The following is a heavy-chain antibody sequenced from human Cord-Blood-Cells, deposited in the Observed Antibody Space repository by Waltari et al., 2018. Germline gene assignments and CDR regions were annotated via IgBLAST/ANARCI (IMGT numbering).Heavy chain of an antibody. D-gene: IGHD4-4*01. Sequence: QVQLVQSGAEVKKPGSSVKVSCKASGGTFSSYAISWVRQAPGHGLEWMGGIIPIFGTANYAQKFQGRVTITADESTSTAYMELSSLRSEDTAVYYCARDRERVRDVHYYYYMDVWGKGTTVTVSS. J-gene: IGHJ6*03. CDR2: IIPIFGTA. CDR1: GGTFSSYA. CDR3: ARDRERVRDVHYYYYMDV. V-gene: IGHV1-69*01.